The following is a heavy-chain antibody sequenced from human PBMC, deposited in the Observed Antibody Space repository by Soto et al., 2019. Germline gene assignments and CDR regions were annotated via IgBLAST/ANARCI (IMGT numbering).Heavy chain of an antibody. CDR1: GGSISGNYIY. V-gene: IGHV4-39*01. Sequence: PSETLSLTCTVSGGSISGNYIYWGWIRQPPGKGLEWIARISYSGTTNSNPSLKSRVTLSVDTSKNQFSLRLSSVTAADTAVYYCARAFRSSWYFVYWGQGTLVTVSS. J-gene: IGHJ4*02. CDR2: ISYSGTT. D-gene: IGHD6-13*01. CDR3: ARAFRSSWYFVY.